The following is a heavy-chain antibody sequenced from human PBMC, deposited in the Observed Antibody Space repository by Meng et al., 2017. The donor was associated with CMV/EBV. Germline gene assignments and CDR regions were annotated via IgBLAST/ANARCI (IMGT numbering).Heavy chain of an antibody. D-gene: IGHD2-2*01. J-gene: IGHJ4*02. CDR1: GFTFSNYG. CDR3: ANLAGGVPAANY. Sequence: GESLKISCAASGFTFSNYGMHWVRQAPGKGLEWVAFIRYDGSNKYYADSVKGRFTISRDNSKNTLYLQMNSLRAEDTAVYYCANLAGGVPAANYWGQGTLVTVSS. V-gene: IGHV3-30*02. CDR2: IRYDGSNK.